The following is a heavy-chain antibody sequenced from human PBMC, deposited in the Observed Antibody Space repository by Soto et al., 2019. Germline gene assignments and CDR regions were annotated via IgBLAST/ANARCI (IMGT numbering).Heavy chain of an antibody. Sequence: GGSLRLSCAASGFTFSNYGMNWVRQAPGKGLEYVSAISSNGGSTYYADSVKGRFTISRDNSKNTLYLQMSSLRAEDTAVYYCVKDRTRWYSGYFDYWGQGTLVTVSS. J-gene: IGHJ4*02. V-gene: IGHV3-64D*08. D-gene: IGHD6-13*01. CDR3: VKDRTRWYSGYFDY. CDR1: GFTFSNYG. CDR2: ISSNGGST.